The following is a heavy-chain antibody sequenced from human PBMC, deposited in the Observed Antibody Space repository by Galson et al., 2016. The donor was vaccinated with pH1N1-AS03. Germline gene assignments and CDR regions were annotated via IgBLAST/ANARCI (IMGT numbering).Heavy chain of an antibody. Sequence: SLRLSCAASGFTFSSFAMNWVRQAPGKGLEWVAGGGGAGGSAHYADSVKGRFTISRDNSKNTLYLQMDSLRAEDTAVYYCAKGREWCCYYYGMDVWGRGTTVTVSS. CDR3: AKGREWCCYYYGMDV. CDR1: GFTFSSFA. D-gene: IGHD3-3*01. V-gene: IGHV3-23*01. CDR2: GGGAGGSA. J-gene: IGHJ6*02.